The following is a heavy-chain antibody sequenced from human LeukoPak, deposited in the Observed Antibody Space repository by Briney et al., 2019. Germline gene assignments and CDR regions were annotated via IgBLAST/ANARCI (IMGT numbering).Heavy chain of an antibody. CDR3: ARGGTTGTTSPLRAFDI. D-gene: IGHD1-1*01. J-gene: IGHJ3*02. CDR1: GFIFDTYG. CDR2: IRYDGSNT. V-gene: IGHV3-30*02. Sequence: GGSLRLSCAASGFIFDTYGMHWVRQAPGKGLEWVTFIRYDGSNTYYADSVKGRVTISRDNSKNIVYLQMNSLRAEDTAVYYCARGGTTGTTSPLRAFDIWGQGTMVTVSS.